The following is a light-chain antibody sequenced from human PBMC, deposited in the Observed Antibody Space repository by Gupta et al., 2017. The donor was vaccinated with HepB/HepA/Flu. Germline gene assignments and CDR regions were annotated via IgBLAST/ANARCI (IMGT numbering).Light chain of an antibody. V-gene: IGKV3-20*01. CDR1: QSINANT. J-gene: IGKJ2*03. CDR2: YVS. CDR3: QQHHWLYG. Sequence: EIVLTQSPGTLSLSPGERATLSCRASQSINANTLAWYQQKPGQAPRLLIYYVSNRATGVPDRFSGSGSGTDFTLTISRLEPEDSAVYYCQQHHWLYGFGQGTKLEIK.